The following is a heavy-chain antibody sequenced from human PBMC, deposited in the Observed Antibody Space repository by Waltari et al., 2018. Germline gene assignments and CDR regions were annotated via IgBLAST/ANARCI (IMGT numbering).Heavy chain of an antibody. Sequence: QVQLQQWGAGLLKPSETLSLTCAVYGGSFNDYYWSWIRQPQGKGLEWIGEIYHSGTTNYNPSLKRRVTISVDTSKKLFSLRLTSVTAADTAVYYCARVSSYYDFWSSSSYYYYMDVWDKGTTVTVSS. CDR2: IYHSGTT. CDR1: GGSFNDYY. D-gene: IGHD3-3*01. V-gene: IGHV4-34*02. CDR3: ARVSSYYDFWSSSSYYYYMDV. J-gene: IGHJ6*03.